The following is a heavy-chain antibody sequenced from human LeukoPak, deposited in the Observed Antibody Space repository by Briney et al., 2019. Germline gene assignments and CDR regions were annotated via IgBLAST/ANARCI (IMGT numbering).Heavy chain of an antibody. D-gene: IGHD2-2*02. CDR3: ARLIVVVPAAIVDP. Sequence: SETLSLTCAVSGYSISSGYYWGWIRQPPGKGLEWIRIIYHSGSTYYNPSLKSRVTISVDTSKNQFSLKLSSVTAADTAVYYCARLIVVVPAAIVDPWGQGTLVTVSS. V-gene: IGHV4-38-2*01. CDR2: IYHSGST. CDR1: GYSISSGYY. J-gene: IGHJ5*02.